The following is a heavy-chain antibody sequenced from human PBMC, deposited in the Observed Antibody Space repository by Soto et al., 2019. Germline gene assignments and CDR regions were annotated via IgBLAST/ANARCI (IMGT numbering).Heavy chain of an antibody. CDR1: GYTFTSYY. J-gene: IGHJ6*02. CDR2: INPSGGST. D-gene: IGHD5-18*01. Sequence: ASVKVSCKASGYTFTSYYMHWVRQAPGQGLEWMGIINPSGGSTSYAQKFQGRVTMTRDTSTSTVYMELSSLRSEDTAVYYCAREGGYSYGTYDYYYGMDVWGQGTKVTVSS. V-gene: IGHV1-46*01. CDR3: AREGGYSYGTYDYYYGMDV.